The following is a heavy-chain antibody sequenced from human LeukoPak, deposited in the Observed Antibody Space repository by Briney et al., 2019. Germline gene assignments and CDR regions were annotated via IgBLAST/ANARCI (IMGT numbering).Heavy chain of an antibody. Sequence: ASVKVSCKASGYTFTSYAMHWVRQAPGQRLEWMGWINAGNGNTKYSQEFQGRVTITRDTSASTAYMELSSLRSEDMAVYYCARGQLPLWFGDSAMDVWGKGTTVTVSS. CDR1: GYTFTSYA. D-gene: IGHD3-10*01. V-gene: IGHV1-3*03. CDR2: INAGNGNT. J-gene: IGHJ6*04. CDR3: ARGQLPLWFGDSAMDV.